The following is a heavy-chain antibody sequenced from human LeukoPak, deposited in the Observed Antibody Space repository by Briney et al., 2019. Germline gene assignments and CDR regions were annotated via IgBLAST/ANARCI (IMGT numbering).Heavy chain of an antibody. Sequence: SQTLSLTCTVSGGSISSGSYYWSWIRQPAGTGLEWIGRIYTSGSTNYNPSLKSRVTISVDTSKNQFSLKLSSVTAADTAVYYCAREQVGATAPFDYWGQGTLVTVSS. CDR3: AREQVGATAPFDY. V-gene: IGHV4-61*02. CDR1: GGSISSGSYY. CDR2: IYTSGST. J-gene: IGHJ4*02. D-gene: IGHD1-26*01.